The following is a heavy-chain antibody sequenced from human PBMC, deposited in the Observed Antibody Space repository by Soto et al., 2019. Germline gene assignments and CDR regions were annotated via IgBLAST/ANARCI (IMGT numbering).Heavy chain of an antibody. CDR1: GFTFSDYY. J-gene: IGHJ4*02. D-gene: IGHD1-1*01. CDR3: ARDTRREYYFDY. CDR2: ISSSGSTI. Sequence: GGSLRLSCAASGFTFSDYYMSWIRQAPGKGLEWVSYISSSGSTIYYADSVKGRFTISRDNAKNPLYLQMNSLRAEDTAVYYCARDTRREYYFDYWGQGTRVTVSS. V-gene: IGHV3-11*01.